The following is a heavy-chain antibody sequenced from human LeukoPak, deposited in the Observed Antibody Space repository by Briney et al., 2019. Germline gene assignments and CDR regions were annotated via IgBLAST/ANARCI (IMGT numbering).Heavy chain of an antibody. CDR3: GSGPGWIFNY. J-gene: IGHJ4*02. CDR1: GFTFSTYW. V-gene: IGHV3-7*01. CDR2: IRGDGSDK. D-gene: IGHD6-19*01. Sequence: GGSLRLSCVASGFTFSTYWMNWVRQAPGKGLEWVAIIRGDGSDKYYVDSVKGRFTISRDNAKNSVYLQMNSLRAEDTAVYYCGSGPGWIFNYWGQGTLVTVSS.